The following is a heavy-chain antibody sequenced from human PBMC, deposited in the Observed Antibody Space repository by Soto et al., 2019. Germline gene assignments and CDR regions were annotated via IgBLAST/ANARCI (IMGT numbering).Heavy chain of an antibody. CDR3: ARGSGIVALPGELEDVNYDF. J-gene: IGHJ4*02. D-gene: IGHD1-1*01. CDR1: GQSFSGHS. CDR2: ISESGST. Sequence: QVQLQQWGAGLVKPSETLSLSCAVYGQSFSGHSWPWIRQPPGKGLEWIGGISESGSTYYNPSLKSRVTISTDTSKNQFSLKLNSVTAADTAAYFCARGSGIVALPGELEDVNYDFWGQGTLVNVSS. V-gene: IGHV4-34*01.